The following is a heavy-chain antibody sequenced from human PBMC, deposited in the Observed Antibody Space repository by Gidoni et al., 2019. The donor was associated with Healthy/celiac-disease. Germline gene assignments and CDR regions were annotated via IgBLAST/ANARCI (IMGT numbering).Heavy chain of an antibody. CDR2: ISSSSSYI. Sequence: EVQLVESGGGLVKPGGSMRLACAASGVTFRSYSRNWVRQAPGTGLEWVSSISSSSSYIYYAASVKGRFTISRDNAKNSLYLQINSLISEDTAVYYCARHFDILTGYYRIDAFDILGQGTMVTVSS. CDR1: GVTFRSYS. CDR3: ARHFDILTGYYRIDAFDI. V-gene: IGHV3-21*01. D-gene: IGHD3-9*01. J-gene: IGHJ3*02.